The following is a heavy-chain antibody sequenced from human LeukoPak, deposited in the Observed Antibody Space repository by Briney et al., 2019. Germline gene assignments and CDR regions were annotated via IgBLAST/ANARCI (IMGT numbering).Heavy chain of an antibody. Sequence: GASVKVSCKASGYTFTGYYMHWVRQAPGQGLEWMGWINPNSGGTNYAQKFQGRVTMTRDTSISTAYMELSRLRFDDTAVYYCARGPPDYYDILTGYYEPLIDYWGQGTLVSVFS. V-gene: IGHV1-2*02. CDR2: INPNSGGT. CDR1: GYTFTGYY. D-gene: IGHD3-9*01. CDR3: ARGPPDYYDILTGYYEPLIDY. J-gene: IGHJ4*02.